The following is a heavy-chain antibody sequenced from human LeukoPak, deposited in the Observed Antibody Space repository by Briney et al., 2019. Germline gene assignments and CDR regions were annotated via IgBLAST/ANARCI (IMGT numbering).Heavy chain of an antibody. Sequence: GGSLRLSCAASGFTFSSYWMSWVRQAPGKGLEWVANIKQDGSEKYYVDSVKGRFTISRDNAKNSLYLQMNSLRAEDTVVYYCARDKRGGYCSSTSCYGYAYWGQGTLVTVSS. CDR3: ARDKRGGYCSSTSCYGYAY. D-gene: IGHD2-2*01. CDR2: IKQDGSEK. J-gene: IGHJ4*02. CDR1: GFTFSSYW. V-gene: IGHV3-7*01.